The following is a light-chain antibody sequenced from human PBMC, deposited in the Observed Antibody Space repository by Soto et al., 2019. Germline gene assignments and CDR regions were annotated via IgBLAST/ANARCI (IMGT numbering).Light chain of an antibody. Sequence: DIQMTQSPSSLSASVGDRVTITCLASQSIDKYVNWYQQKPGKGPNLLIYAASNLRTGVPSRFSGSGSGTDFTLTISGLLPEDFATYFCQQSYSTPSLTFGGGTKVDIK. CDR3: QQSYSTPSLT. V-gene: IGKV1-39*01. J-gene: IGKJ4*01. CDR2: AAS. CDR1: QSIDKY.